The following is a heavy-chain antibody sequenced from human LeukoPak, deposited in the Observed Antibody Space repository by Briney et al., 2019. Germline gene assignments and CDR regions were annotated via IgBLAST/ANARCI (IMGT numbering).Heavy chain of an antibody. V-gene: IGHV1-2*02. Sequence: ASVRVSSKASGYIFIDYYMHWARQAPGQGLEWMGWINPNSGGTNYAQKFQDRVTMTRDTSISTAYMELSRLRSDDTAVYYCARVLLTYYFDSSGYYDYWGQGTLVTVSS. D-gene: IGHD3-22*01. J-gene: IGHJ4*02. CDR1: GYIFIDYY. CDR3: ARVLLTYYFDSSGYYDY. CDR2: INPNSGGT.